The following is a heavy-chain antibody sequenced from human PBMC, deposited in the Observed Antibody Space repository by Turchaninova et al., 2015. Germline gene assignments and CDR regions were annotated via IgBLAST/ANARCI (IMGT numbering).Heavy chain of an antibody. D-gene: IGHD3-3*01. Sequence: QVQLQESGPGLVKPSETLSLTCTVSGGSISSYYWSWIRQPPGKGLEWIGYIYYSVSTNYNPSLKLPVTIAVDTSKDQFSLKLSSVTAADTAVYYCAAFWSGYSYWGQGTLVTVSS. CDR1: GGSISSYY. CDR2: IYYSVST. V-gene: IGHV4-59*01. J-gene: IGHJ4*02. CDR3: AAFWSGYSY.